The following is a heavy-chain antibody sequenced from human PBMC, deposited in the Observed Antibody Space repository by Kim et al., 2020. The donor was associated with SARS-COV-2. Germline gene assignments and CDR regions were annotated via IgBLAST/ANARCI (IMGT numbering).Heavy chain of an antibody. V-gene: IGHV3-30-3*01. J-gene: IGHJ4*02. D-gene: IGHD3-9*01. CDR1: GFTFSSYA. CDR3: ARERELYYDILSGHLGTFDY. CDR2: ISYDGGNK. Sequence: GGSLRLSCAASGFTFSSYAMHWVRQAPGKGLEWVAVISYDGGNKYYADSVKGRFTISRDNSKNTLYLQMNSLRTEDTAVYYCARERELYYDILSGHLGTFDYWGQGTLVTVSS.